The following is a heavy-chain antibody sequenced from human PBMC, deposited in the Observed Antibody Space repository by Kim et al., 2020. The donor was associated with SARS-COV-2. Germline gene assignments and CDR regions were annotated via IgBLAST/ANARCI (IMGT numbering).Heavy chain of an antibody. CDR2: TYYRSKWYN. J-gene: IGHJ4*02. CDR1: GDSVSSNSAA. V-gene: IGHV6-1*01. Sequence: SQTLSLTCAISGDSVSSNSAAWNWIRQSPSRGLEWLGRTYYRSKWYNDYAVSVKSRITINPDTSKNQFSLQLNSVTPEDTAVYYCARSARYSSSWYEPVKIVDYWGQGTLVTVSS. CDR3: ARSARYSSSWYEPVKIVDY. D-gene: IGHD6-13*01.